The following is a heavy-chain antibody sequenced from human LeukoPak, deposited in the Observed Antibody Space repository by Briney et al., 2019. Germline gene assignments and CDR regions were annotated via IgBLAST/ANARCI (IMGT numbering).Heavy chain of an antibody. CDR1: GGSFSGYY. D-gene: IGHD3-16*01. CDR2: INHSGST. CDR3: ARDSSTAGGSCFDY. V-gene: IGHV4-34*01. Sequence: PSETLSLTCAVYGGSFSGYYWSWIRQPPGKGLEWTGEINHSGSTNYNPSLKSRVTISVDTSKNQFSLKLSSVTAADTAVYYCARDSSTAGGSCFDYWGQGTLVTVSS. J-gene: IGHJ4*02.